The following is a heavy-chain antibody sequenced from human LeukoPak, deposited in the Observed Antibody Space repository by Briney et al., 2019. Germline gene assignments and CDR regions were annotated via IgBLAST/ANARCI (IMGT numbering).Heavy chain of an antibody. D-gene: IGHD3-10*01. CDR3: ARRDYGSGSYLWFDP. V-gene: IGHV5-51*01. CDR1: GYSFTNYW. Sequence: GGSLKIPCKGSGYSFTNYWIGWVRQMPGKGLEWMGIIYPGDSHTTYNPSFQGQVTISVDKSLSIAYLQWSSLKASDTAMYYCARRDYGSGSYLWFDPWGQGTLVTVSS. J-gene: IGHJ5*02. CDR2: IYPGDSHT.